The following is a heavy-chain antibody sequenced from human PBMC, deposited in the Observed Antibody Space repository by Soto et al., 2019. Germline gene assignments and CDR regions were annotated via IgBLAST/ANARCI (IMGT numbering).Heavy chain of an antibody. CDR3: ARDQPPSYSNYVGWFAP. CDR2: IIPIFGTA. D-gene: IGHD4-4*01. V-gene: IGHV1-69*13. CDR1: GGTFSSYA. J-gene: IGHJ5*02. Sequence: GASVKVSCNASGGTFSSYAISWVRQAPGQGLEWMGGIIPIFGTANYAQKFQGRVTITADESTSTAYMELSSLRSEDTAVYYCARDQPPSYSNYVGWFAPWGQGTLVIVSS.